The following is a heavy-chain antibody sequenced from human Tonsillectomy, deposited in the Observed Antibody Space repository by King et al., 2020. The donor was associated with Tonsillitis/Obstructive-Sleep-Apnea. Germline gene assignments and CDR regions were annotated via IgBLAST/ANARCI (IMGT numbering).Heavy chain of an antibody. J-gene: IGHJ4*02. V-gene: IGHV3-21*01. CDR2: ISSSSSYI. D-gene: IGHD2-2*01. CDR3: ARDKPSYCSSTSCYQPHDY. CDR1: GFTFSSYS. Sequence: VQLVESGGGLVKPGGSLRLSCAASGFTFSSYSMNWVRQAPGKGLEWVSSISSSSSYIYYADSVKGRFTISRDNAKNSLYLQMNSLRAEDTAVYYCARDKPSYCSSTSCYQPHDYWGQGALVTVSS.